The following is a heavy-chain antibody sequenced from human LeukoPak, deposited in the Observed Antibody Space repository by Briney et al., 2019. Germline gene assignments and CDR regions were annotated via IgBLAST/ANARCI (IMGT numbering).Heavy chain of an antibody. CDR3: ARVGVELHQPLDY. Sequence: PSGTLSLTCAVSGGSISSSNWWSWVRQPPGKGLEWIGEIYHSGSTNYNPSLKSRVTISVDKSKNQFSLKLSSVTAADTAVYYCARVGVELHQPLDYWGRGTLVTVSS. J-gene: IGHJ4*02. CDR1: GGSISSSNW. D-gene: IGHD1-7*01. CDR2: IYHSGST. V-gene: IGHV4-4*02.